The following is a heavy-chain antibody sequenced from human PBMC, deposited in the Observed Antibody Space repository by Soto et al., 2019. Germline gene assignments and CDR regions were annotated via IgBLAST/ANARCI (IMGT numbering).Heavy chain of an antibody. CDR3: AGGSDWGDY. V-gene: IGHV3-30*03. J-gene: IGHJ4*02. Sequence: QVQVVESGGGVVQPGRSPRLSCTASGFTFRSYGMLWVRQAPGEGLEWVAFISPDGNEKFYRDSVKGRFTISRDNSKNTLYLQMNSLKTEDTAVYFCAGGSDWGDYWCQGTLVTVSS. D-gene: IGHD5-12*01. CDR2: ISPDGNEK. CDR1: GFTFRSYG.